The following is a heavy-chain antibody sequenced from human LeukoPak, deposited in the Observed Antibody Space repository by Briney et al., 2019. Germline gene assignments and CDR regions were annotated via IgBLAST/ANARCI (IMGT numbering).Heavy chain of an antibody. CDR2: IYHSGST. Sequence: SETLSLTCSVSGGSMSSYYWSWIRQSPGKGLEWIGYIYHSGSTDYNSSLKSRVTISEDTSKKQFSLKVSSVTAADTAVYYCARLVTVTTGDYFDYWGQGNLVTVSS. V-gene: IGHV4-59*01. D-gene: IGHD4-17*01. CDR1: GGSMSSYY. CDR3: ARLVTVTTGDYFDY. J-gene: IGHJ4*02.